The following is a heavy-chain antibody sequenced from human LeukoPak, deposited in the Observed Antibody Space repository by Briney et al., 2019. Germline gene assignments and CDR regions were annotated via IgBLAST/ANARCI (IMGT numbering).Heavy chain of an antibody. CDR1: GYTFTSYG. Sequence: PRASVKVSCKASGYTFTSYGISWVRQAPGQGLEWMGWISAYNGNTNYAQKLQGRVTMTTDTSTSTAYMELRSLRSDDTAVYYCAREGAQLELLSNWFDPWGQGTLVTVSS. D-gene: IGHD1-7*01. CDR3: AREGAQLELLSNWFDP. V-gene: IGHV1-18*01. CDR2: ISAYNGNT. J-gene: IGHJ5*02.